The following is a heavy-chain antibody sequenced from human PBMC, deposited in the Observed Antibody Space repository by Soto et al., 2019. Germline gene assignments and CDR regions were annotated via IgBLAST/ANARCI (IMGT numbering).Heavy chain of an antibody. D-gene: IGHD2-2*02. Sequence: PGGSLRLSCEVSGLKFSKFGHGVHWVRQSPGEGLEWLSFISFDGTSKVYADSVKGRFTVSRVNSKNTVFLEVNSLRIEDTAVYYCAKYQYTNRDPVVTCLDVLGPGTTVTVSS. CDR3: AKYQYTNRDPVVTCLDV. CDR2: ISFDGTSK. V-gene: IGHV3-30*18. CDR1: GLKFSKFGHG. J-gene: IGHJ6*02.